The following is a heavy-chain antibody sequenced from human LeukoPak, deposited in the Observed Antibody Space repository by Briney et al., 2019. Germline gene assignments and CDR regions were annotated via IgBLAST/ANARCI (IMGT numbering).Heavy chain of an antibody. CDR3: ARIRSPITMVRGVIYYYYYYMDV. CDR1: GYTLTELS. CDR2: INPNSGGT. Sequence: ASVKVSCKVSGYTLTELSMHWVRQAPGQGLEWMGWINPNSGGTRSAQKLQGRVTMTTDTSTSTAYMELRSLRSDDTAVYYCARIRSPITMVRGVIYYYYYYMDVWGKGTTVTVSS. V-gene: IGHV1-2*02. D-gene: IGHD3-10*01. J-gene: IGHJ6*03.